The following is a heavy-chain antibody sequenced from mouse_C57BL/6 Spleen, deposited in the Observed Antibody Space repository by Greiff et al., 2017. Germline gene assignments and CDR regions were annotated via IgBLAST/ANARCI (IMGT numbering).Heavy chain of an antibody. CDR2: IHPNSGST. CDR1: GYTFTSYW. CDR3: ASTIYYDAGYAVDY. V-gene: IGHV1-64*01. Sequence: VQLQQPGAELVKPGASVKLSCKASGYTFTSYWMHWVKQRPGQGLEWIGMIHPNSGSTNYNEKFKSKATLTVDKSSSTAYMQLSSLSSEDSAVYYCASTIYYDAGYAVDYWGQGTTVTVSS. J-gene: IGHJ4*01. D-gene: IGHD2-4*01.